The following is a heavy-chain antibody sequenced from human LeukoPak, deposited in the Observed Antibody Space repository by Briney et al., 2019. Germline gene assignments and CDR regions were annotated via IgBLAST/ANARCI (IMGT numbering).Heavy chain of an antibody. Sequence: GASVKVSCKVSGYTLTELSMHWVRQAPGTGLEWMGGFDPEDGETIYAQKFQGRVTMTEDTSTDTAYMELSSLRSEDTAVYYCATDLNPSRVAAAVGWGQGTLVTVSS. CDR2: FDPEDGET. D-gene: IGHD6-13*01. V-gene: IGHV1-24*01. J-gene: IGHJ4*02. CDR3: ATDLNPSRVAAAVG. CDR1: GYTLTELS.